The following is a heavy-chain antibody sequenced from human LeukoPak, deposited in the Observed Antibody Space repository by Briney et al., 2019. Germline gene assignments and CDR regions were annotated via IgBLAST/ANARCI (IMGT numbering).Heavy chain of an antibody. CDR1: GYTFSGYY. J-gene: IGHJ4*02. V-gene: IGHV1-2*02. D-gene: IGHD1-26*01. Sequence: ASVKVSCKASGYTFSGYYIYWVRQARGQGLEWMGWINPNTGGTNSAQKFQGRVSMTRDTSITTVYMDLNRLTSDDTAVYYCASSGSYLLPDYWGQGTLVTVSS. CDR3: ASSGSYLLPDY. CDR2: INPNTGGT.